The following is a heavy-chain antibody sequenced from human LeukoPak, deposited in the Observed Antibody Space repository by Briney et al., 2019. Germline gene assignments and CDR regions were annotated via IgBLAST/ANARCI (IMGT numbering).Heavy chain of an antibody. V-gene: IGHV4-39*07. CDR2: IYYSGST. Sequence: PSETLSLTCTVSGGSISSSSYYWGWIRQPPGKGLEWIGSIYYSGSTYYNPSLKSRVTISVDTSKNQFSLKLSSVTAADTAVYYCARTSRSGYYTFDYWGQGTLVTVSS. D-gene: IGHD3-3*01. J-gene: IGHJ4*02. CDR3: ARTSRSGYYTFDY. CDR1: GGSISSSSYY.